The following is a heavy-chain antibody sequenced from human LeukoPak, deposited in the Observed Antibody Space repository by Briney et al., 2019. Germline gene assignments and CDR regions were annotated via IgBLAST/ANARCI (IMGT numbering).Heavy chain of an antibody. Sequence: SETLSLTCTVSGTSITSYYWNWIRQAPGQGPEWIGYGHYSGSTKYNPPLKSRVTVLVDTSKNQFSLRLSSVTAADPAVYFCAKWASDNRAFDLWGQGTLVTVSS. CDR2: GHYSGST. V-gene: IGHV4-59*08. D-gene: IGHD2-8*01. J-gene: IGHJ4*02. CDR3: AKWASDNRAFDL. CDR1: GTSITSYY.